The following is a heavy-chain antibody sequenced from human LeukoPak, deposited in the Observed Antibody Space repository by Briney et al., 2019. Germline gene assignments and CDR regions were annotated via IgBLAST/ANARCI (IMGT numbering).Heavy chain of an antibody. CDR1: GFTFDDYA. D-gene: IGHD5-24*01. CDR3: TRDAGNFNDFDY. CDR2: VSSHGNDG. V-gene: IGHV3-30*04. Sequence: PGRSLRLSCAASGFTFDDYAMHWVRQAPGKGLEWVAVVSSHGNDGYYADSVKGRFTISRDNSKNTLYLQIDSLRVEDTAIYYCTRDAGNFNDFDYWGQGTLVTVSS. J-gene: IGHJ4*02.